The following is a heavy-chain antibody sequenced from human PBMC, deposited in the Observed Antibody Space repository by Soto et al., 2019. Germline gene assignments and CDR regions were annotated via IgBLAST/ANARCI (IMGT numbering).Heavy chain of an antibody. CDR1: GGSISSGGYY. V-gene: IGHV4-31*03. Sequence: PSETLSLTCTVSGGSISSGGYYWSWIRQHPGKGLGWIGYIYYSGSTYYNPSLKSRVTISVDTSKNQFSLKLSSVTAADTAVYYCARSPSEELFDYWGQGTLVTVSS. J-gene: IGHJ4*02. CDR2: IYYSGST. D-gene: IGHD1-7*01. CDR3: ARSPSEELFDY.